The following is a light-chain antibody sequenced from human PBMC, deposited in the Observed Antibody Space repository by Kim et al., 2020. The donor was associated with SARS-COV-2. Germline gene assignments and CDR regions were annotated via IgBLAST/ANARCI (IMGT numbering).Light chain of an antibody. CDR2: VGTGGIVG. CDR3: GADHGSGSNFVVV. Sequence: QPVLTQPPSASASLGASVTLTCTLSSGYSNYKVDWYQQRPGKGPRFVMRVGTGGIVGSKGDDIPDSFSVLGSGLNRYLTIKNIQEEDESDYHCGADHGSGSNFVVVFGGGTQLTVL. J-gene: IGLJ2*01. V-gene: IGLV9-49*01. CDR1: SGYSNYK.